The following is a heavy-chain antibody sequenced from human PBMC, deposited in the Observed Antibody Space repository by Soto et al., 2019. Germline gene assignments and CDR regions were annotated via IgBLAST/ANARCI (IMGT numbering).Heavy chain of an antibody. J-gene: IGHJ4*02. V-gene: IGHV3-23*01. CDR1: GFTFSSYA. CDR3: ARRRDYCSSTSCYPLPDY. CDR2: ISGSGGST. Sequence: EVQLLESGGGLVQPGGSLRLSCAASGFTFSSYAMSWVRQAPGKGLEWVSAISGSGGSTYYADSVKGRFTISRDNSKNPLYLHMNSLRAEDTAVYYCARRRDYCSSTSCYPLPDYWGQGTLVTVSS. D-gene: IGHD2-2*01.